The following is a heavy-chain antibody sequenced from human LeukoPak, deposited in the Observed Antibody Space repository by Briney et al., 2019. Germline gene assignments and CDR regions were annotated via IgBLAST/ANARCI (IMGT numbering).Heavy chain of an antibody. V-gene: IGHV3-48*01. CDR3: ARGLTPDY. CDR2: ISGTYNTI. J-gene: IGHJ4*02. CDR1: GFTFSDYS. Sequence: GGSLRLSCAASGFTFSDYSMNWVRQAPGKGLEWVSYISGTYNTIYYADSLKGRFTISRDNAKNSLYLQMNSLRAEDTAVYYCARGLTPDYWGQRTLVTVSS. D-gene: IGHD3-9*01.